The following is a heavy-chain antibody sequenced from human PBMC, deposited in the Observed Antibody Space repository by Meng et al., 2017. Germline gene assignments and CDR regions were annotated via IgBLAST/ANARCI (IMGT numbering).Heavy chain of an antibody. CDR2: VYYTGYT. V-gene: IGHV4-59*01. CDR3: ARSKGELWFGEFAN. Sequence: SETLSLTCTVSGGSMNDFFWSWIRQAPGKGLEWIGYVYYTGYTISNPSLESRVTISVDTSKNQFSLHLKSVTTADTAIYYCARSKGELWFGEFANWGQG. CDR1: GGSMNDFF. D-gene: IGHD3-10*01. J-gene: IGHJ4*02.